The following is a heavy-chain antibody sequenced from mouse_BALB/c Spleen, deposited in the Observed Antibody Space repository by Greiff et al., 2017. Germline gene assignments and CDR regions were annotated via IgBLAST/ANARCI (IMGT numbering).Heavy chain of an antibody. D-gene: IGHD1-2*01. J-gene: IGHJ4*01. CDR1: GFTFSSYA. V-gene: IGHV5-9-4*01. CDR3: ARFYGYYAMDY. CDR2: ISSGGSYT. Sequence: EVMLVESGGGLVKPGGSLKLSCAASGFTFSSYAMSWVRQSPEKRLEWVAEISSGGSYTYYPDTVTGRFTISRDNAKNTLYLEMSSLRSEDTAMYYCARFYGYYAMDYWGQGTSVTVSS.